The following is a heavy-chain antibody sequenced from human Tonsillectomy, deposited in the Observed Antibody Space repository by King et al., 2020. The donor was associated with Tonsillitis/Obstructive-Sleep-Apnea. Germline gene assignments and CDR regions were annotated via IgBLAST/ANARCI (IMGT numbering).Heavy chain of an antibody. CDR2: ISGSGDNT. CDR1: GFTFHSQA. CDR3: AKCLILEFCGRASSLMPYFYYYDRDV. Sequence: VQLVESGGGLVQPGGSLRLSCTASGFTFHSQAMSWVRQAPGKGLQWVSGISGSGDNTYYAESVKGRFTISRDNSKNTLYLHMNSLRAEDTAEYYCAKCLILEFCGRASSLMPYFYYYDRDVWGQGNTVSVS. V-gene: IGHV3-23*04. D-gene: IGHD2-21*01. J-gene: IGHJ6*01.